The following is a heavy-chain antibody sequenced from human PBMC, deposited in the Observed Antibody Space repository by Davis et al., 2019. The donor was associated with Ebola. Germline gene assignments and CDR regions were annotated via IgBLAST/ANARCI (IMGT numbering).Heavy chain of an antibody. J-gene: IGHJ6*02. CDR3: AKDSVPLGYYYYGMDV. CDR1: GFTFSSYG. D-gene: IGHD3-16*01. V-gene: IGHV3-30*18. Sequence: GESLKISCAASGFTFSSYGMHWVRQAPSKGLEWVAVISYDGSNKYYADSVKGRFTISRDNSKNTLYLQMNSLRAEDTAVYYCAKDSVPLGYYYYGMDVWGQGTTVTVSS. CDR2: ISYDGSNK.